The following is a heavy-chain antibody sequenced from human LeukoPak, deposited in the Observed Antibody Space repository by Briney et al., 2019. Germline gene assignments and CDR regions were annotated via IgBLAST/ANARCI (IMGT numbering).Heavy chain of an antibody. CDR3: AKMVAGNDY. V-gene: IGHV3-30*18. CDR1: GFAFSSQA. D-gene: IGHD6-19*01. J-gene: IGHJ4*02. Sequence: GGSLRLSCAASGFAFSSQAMGWVRRAPGKGLEWVAVISYDGSNKYYADSVKGRFTISRDNSKNTLYLQMNSLRAEDTAVYYCAKMVAGNDYWGQGTLVTVSS. CDR2: ISYDGSNK.